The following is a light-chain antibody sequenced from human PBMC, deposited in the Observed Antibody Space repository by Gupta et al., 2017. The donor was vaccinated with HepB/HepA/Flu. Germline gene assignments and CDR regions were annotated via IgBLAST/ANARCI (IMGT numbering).Light chain of an antibody. CDR1: KLGDKY. Sequence: SYELTQPPSVSVSPGQTASITCSGDKLGDKYACWYQQKPGQSPVLVIHQDSKRPSGIPERFSGSNSGNTATLTISGTQAMDEADYYCQAWDSSRWVFGGGTKLTVL. CDR2: QDS. V-gene: IGLV3-1*01. CDR3: QAWDSSRWV. J-gene: IGLJ3*02.